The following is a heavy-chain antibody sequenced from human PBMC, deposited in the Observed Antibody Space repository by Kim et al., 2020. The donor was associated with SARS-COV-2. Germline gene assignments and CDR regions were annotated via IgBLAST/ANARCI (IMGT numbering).Heavy chain of an antibody. CDR3: AKGASFYFDFSGHNYFDF. J-gene: IGHJ4*02. Sequence: KGRFTISRDNSKNTLYLQMNSLRAEDTAVYYCAKGASFYFDFSGHNYFDFWGQGTLVTVSS. D-gene: IGHD3-22*01. V-gene: IGHV3-23*01.